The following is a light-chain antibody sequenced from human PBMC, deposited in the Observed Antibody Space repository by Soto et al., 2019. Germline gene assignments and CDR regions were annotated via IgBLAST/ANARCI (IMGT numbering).Light chain of an antibody. Sequence: DIVMSQSPDSLAVSLGERATIDCTSSQSLLYNSNNRNDLAWYQQKPGQPPKLLIHWASTRESGVPDRFSGSGSGTDFTLTISSLQAEDVALYYCQQYLITPPTFGQGTKVEIK. CDR3: QQYLITPPT. V-gene: IGKV4-1*01. CDR2: WAS. J-gene: IGKJ1*01. CDR1: QSLLYNSNNRND.